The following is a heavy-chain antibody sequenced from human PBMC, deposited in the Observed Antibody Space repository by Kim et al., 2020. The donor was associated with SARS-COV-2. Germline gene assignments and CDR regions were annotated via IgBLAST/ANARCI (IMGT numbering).Heavy chain of an antibody. CDR1: GGSFSGYY. J-gene: IGHJ4*02. CDR2: INHSGST. CDR3: ARGHFPTLGFDY. V-gene: IGHV4-34*01. Sequence: SETLSLTCAVYGGSFSGYYWSWIRQPPGKGLEWIGEINHSGSTNYNPSLKSRVTISVDTSKNQFSLKLSSVTAADTAVYYCARGHFPTLGFDYWGQGTLVTVSS. D-gene: IGHD2-15*01.